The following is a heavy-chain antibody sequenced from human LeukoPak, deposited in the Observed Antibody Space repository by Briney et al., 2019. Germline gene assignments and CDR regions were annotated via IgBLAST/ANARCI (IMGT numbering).Heavy chain of an antibody. D-gene: IGHD6-19*01. CDR1: GGSISSYY. V-gene: IGHV4-59*08. J-gene: IGHJ4*02. CDR2: IYYSGST. Sequence: SETLSLTCTVSGGSISSYYWSWIRQPPGKGLEWIGYIYYSGSTNHNPSLKSRVTISVDTSKNQFSLKLSSVTAADTAVYYCARQDSSGLFDYWGQGTLVTVSS. CDR3: ARQDSSGLFDY.